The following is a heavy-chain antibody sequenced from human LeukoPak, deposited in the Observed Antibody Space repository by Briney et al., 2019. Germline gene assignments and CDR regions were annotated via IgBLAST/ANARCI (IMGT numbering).Heavy chain of an antibody. CDR1: GFTFSSYG. CDR2: ISYDGSNK. D-gene: IGHD3-22*01. Sequence: GRSLRLSCAASGFTFSSYGMHWVRQAPGKGLEWVGVISYDGSNKYYADSVKGRFTISRDNSKNTLYLQMNSLRAEDTAVYYCAKDDSSGYYCPDYWGQGTLVTVSS. J-gene: IGHJ4*02. CDR3: AKDDSSGYYCPDY. V-gene: IGHV3-30*18.